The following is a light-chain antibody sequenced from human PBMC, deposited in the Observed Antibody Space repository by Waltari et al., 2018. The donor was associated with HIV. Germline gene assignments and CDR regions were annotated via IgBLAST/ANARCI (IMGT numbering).Light chain of an antibody. CDR1: QSVSDY. CDR3: QQRSNWRRSGLT. CDR2: DAS. J-gene: IGKJ4*01. V-gene: IGKV3-11*01. Sequence: EVVLTQSPATLSLSPGERATLSCRASQSVSDYLAWYQHTPGQAPRLLISDASNRATGIPSRFRGSGAGTDFTLTISSLEAEDFAVYYCQQRSNWRRSGLTFGGGTKVEIK.